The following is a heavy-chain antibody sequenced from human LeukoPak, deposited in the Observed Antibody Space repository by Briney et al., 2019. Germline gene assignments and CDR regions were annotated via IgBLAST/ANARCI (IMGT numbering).Heavy chain of an antibody. CDR3: TTDYEWELPDY. D-gene: IGHD1-26*01. CDR1: GFTFSNAW. J-gene: IGHJ4*02. CDR2: IKSKTDGGTT. V-gene: IGHV3-15*01. Sequence: GGSLRLSCAASGFTFSNAWMSWVRQAPGKGLEWVGRIKSKTDGGTTDYAAPVKGRFTISRDDSKNALYLQMNSLKTEDTAVYYCTTDYEWELPDYWGQGTLVTVSS.